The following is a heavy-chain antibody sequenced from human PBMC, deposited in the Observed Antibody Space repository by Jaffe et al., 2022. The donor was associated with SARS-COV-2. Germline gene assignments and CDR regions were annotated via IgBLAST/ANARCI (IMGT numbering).Heavy chain of an antibody. J-gene: IGHJ6*02. CDR1: GFTFSSYA. Sequence: EVQLLESGGGLVQPGGSLRLSCAASGFTFSSYAMSWVRQAPGKGLEWVSAISGSGGSTYYADSVKGRFTISRDNSKNTLYLQMNSLRAEDTAVYYCAKAMVRGAYYYYGMDVWGQGTTVTVSS. CDR2: ISGSGGST. CDR3: AKAMVRGAYYYYGMDV. D-gene: IGHD3-10*01. V-gene: IGHV3-23*01.